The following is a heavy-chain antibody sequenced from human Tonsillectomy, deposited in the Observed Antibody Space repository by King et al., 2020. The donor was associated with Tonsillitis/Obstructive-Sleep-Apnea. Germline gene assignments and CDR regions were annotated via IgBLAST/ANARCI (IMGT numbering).Heavy chain of an antibody. CDR1: GGTFSSYA. V-gene: IGHV1-69*01. J-gene: IGHJ3*02. CDR2: IIPIFGTA. D-gene: IGHD2-2*01. Sequence: QLVQPGAEVKKPGSSVKVSCKASGGTFSSYAISWVRQAPGQGLEWMGGIIPIFGTANYAQKFQGRVTITADESTSTAYMELSSLRSEDTAVYYCARGHTDCSSTSCYSAFDIWGQGTMVTVSS. CDR3: ARGHTDCSSTSCYSAFDI.